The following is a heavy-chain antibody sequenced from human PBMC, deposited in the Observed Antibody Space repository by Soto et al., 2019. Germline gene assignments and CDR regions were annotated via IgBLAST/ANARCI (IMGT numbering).Heavy chain of an antibody. CDR1: GCTFSSYV. CDR2: IWYDGSNK. Sequence: PGGSLRLSCAASGCTFSSYVMHWVRQAPGKGLEWVAVIWYDGSNKYYADSVKGRFTISRDNSKNTLYLQMNSLRAEDTAVYYCARDHYDFWSGYYDWFDPWGQGTLVTVSS. CDR3: ARDHYDFWSGYYDWFDP. J-gene: IGHJ5*02. V-gene: IGHV3-33*01. D-gene: IGHD3-3*01.